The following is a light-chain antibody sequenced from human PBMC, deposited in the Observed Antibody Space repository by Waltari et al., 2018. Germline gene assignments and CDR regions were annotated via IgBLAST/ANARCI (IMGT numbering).Light chain of an antibody. V-gene: IGKV1-5*03. CDR3: QQYHSDLLS. J-gene: IGKJ4*01. CDR1: QRIDRW. CDR2: ESS. Sequence: DIQMTQSPSTLSASVEDRVTMTCRASQRIDRWLAWYQQKPGKAPRVIIYESSSLENGVPSRFSGSGFGTEFTLTINNLQPDDFATYYCQQYHSDLLSFGGGTRVEIK.